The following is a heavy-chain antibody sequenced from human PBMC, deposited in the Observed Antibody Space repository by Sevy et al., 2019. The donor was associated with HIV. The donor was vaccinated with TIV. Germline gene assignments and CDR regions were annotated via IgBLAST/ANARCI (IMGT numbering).Heavy chain of an antibody. CDR2: ISAYNGNT. Sequence: ASVKVSCKASGYTFTSYGISWVRQAPGQGLEWMGWISAYNGNTNYAQTLQGRVTMTTDTSTSTAYMELRSLRSDDTAVYYCARDLRRYCSGGSCYSGFDPWGQGTLVTVSS. D-gene: IGHD2-15*01. CDR3: ARDLRRYCSGGSCYSGFDP. J-gene: IGHJ5*02. CDR1: GYTFTSYG. V-gene: IGHV1-18*04.